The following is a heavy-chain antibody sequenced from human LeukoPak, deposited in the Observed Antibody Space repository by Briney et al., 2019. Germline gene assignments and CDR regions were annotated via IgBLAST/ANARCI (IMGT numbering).Heavy chain of an antibody. CDR3: ASERSAGYQLLYTSRVCFDP. Sequence: MXGVRXAXGQGNEGGXWINPNSGGTKYAQKFQGRVTITRDTSISTAYMEMRRLRCGDTAVYYCASERSAGYQLLYTSRVCFDPWGQGTLVTVSS. D-gene: IGHD2-2*02. J-gene: IGHJ5*02. CDR2: INPNSGGT. V-gene: IGHV1-2*02.